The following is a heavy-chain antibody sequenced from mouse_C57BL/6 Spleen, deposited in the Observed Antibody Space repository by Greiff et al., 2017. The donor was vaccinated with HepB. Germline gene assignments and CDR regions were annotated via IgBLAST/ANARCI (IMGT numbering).Heavy chain of an antibody. D-gene: IGHD1-1*01. CDR2: ISYDGSN. Sequence: LVESGPGLVKPSQSLSLTCSVTGYSITSGYYWNWIRQFPGNKLEWMGYISYDGSNNYNPSLKNRISITRDTSKNQFFLKLNSVTTEDTATYYCARAPSGSSLFAYWGQGTLVTVSA. CDR3: ARAPSGSSLFAY. J-gene: IGHJ3*01. CDR1: GYSITSGYY. V-gene: IGHV3-6*01.